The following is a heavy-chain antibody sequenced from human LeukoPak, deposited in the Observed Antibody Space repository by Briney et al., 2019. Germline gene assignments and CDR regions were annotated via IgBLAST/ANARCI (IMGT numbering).Heavy chain of an antibody. Sequence: GGSLRLSCAASGFTVSSNYMSWVRQAPGKGLEWVSLIYSGGSTYYADSVKGRFTISRDNSKNTLYLQMNSLRAEDTAVYYCAKDARDIVVVTAMPYWYFDLWGRGTLVTVSS. CDR1: GFTVSSNY. CDR2: IYSGGST. CDR3: AKDARDIVVVTAMPYWYFDL. J-gene: IGHJ2*01. V-gene: IGHV3-53*01. D-gene: IGHD2-21*02.